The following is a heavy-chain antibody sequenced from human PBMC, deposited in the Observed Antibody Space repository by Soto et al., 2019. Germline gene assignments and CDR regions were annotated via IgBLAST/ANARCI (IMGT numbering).Heavy chain of an antibody. V-gene: IGHV4-31*03. CDR1: GHSISSGDYY. Sequence: SETLSLTCTVSGHSISSGDYYWSWIRQLPGKGLEWIGYIYNSETTYYTPSLKSRVTISVDTSRNQFSLRLSSVTAADTAVYYCATTKHVSLFGVGARLTVNWFDSWGQGALVTVSS. CDR3: ATTKHVSLFGVGARLTVNWFDS. D-gene: IGHD3-3*01. CDR2: IYNSETT. J-gene: IGHJ5*01.